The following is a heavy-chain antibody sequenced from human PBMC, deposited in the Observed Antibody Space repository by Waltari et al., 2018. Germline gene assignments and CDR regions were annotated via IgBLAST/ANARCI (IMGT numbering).Heavy chain of an antibody. CDR3: ARQYSSGWYVVYFDY. Sequence: QVQLQESGPGLVKPSETLSLTCTVSGGSISSYYWSWIRQPPGKGLEWIGYIYYSGSTNYNPSRKRRVTISVDTSKNQFSLKLSSGTAADTAVYYCARQYSSGWYVVYFDYWGQGTLVTVSS. D-gene: IGHD6-19*01. V-gene: IGHV4-59*01. J-gene: IGHJ4*02. CDR2: IYYSGST. CDR1: GGSISSYY.